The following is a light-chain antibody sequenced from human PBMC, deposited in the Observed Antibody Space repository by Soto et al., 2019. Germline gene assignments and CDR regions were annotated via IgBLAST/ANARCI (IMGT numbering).Light chain of an antibody. CDR1: QSGYSKY. CDR2: ATS. V-gene: IGKV3-20*01. Sequence: EIVLTQSPGTLSLSPGERATLSCRASQSGYSKYIAWYQQKPGQAPRLLMYATSNRATGIPERFSGSGSGTGFTLTISRLEPEDFAVYYCQKYGGSWTFGQGTKVEIK. CDR3: QKYGGSWT. J-gene: IGKJ1*01.